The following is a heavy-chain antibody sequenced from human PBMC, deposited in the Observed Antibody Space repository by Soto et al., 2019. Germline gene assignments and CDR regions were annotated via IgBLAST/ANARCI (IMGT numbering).Heavy chain of an antibody. CDR3: ARYYYDSSGYYYGWFDP. J-gene: IGHJ5*02. Sequence: SETLSLTCTFSGDSISTYYWSWIRQPPGKGLEWIAYIYYTGNTYYNPSLKSRVTISMDTSKNQFSLKLSSVTAADTAVYYCARYYYDSSGYYYGWFDPWGQGTLVTISS. V-gene: IGHV4-59*01. D-gene: IGHD3-22*01. CDR2: IYYTGNT. CDR1: GDSISTYY.